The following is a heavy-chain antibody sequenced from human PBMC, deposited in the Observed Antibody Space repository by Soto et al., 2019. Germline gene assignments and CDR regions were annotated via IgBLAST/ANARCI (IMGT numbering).Heavy chain of an antibody. Sequence: GASVKGSCKASGYTFTSYGISWGGQGPGQSLEWMGWISAYNGNTNYAQKLQGRVTMTTDTSTSTAYMELRSLRSDDTAVYYCARDAPPYYDSSGDFDYWGQGTLVTVSS. CDR3: ARDAPPYYDSSGDFDY. D-gene: IGHD3-22*01. V-gene: IGHV1-18*01. CDR2: ISAYNGNT. CDR1: GYTFTSYG. J-gene: IGHJ4*02.